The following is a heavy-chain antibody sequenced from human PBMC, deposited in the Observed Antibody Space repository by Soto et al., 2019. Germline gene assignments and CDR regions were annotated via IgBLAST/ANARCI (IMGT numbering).Heavy chain of an antibody. V-gene: IGHV1-69*12. CDR3: ARSRYCSGGSCYSGYFQH. Sequence: QVQLVQSGAEVKKPGSSVKVSCKASGGTFSSYAISWVRQAPGQGLEWMGGIIPIFGTANYAQKFQGRVTITADESTRTAYMELSSLRSEDTAVYYCARSRYCSGGSCYSGYFQHWGQGTLVTVSS. J-gene: IGHJ1*01. D-gene: IGHD2-15*01. CDR1: GGTFSSYA. CDR2: IIPIFGTA.